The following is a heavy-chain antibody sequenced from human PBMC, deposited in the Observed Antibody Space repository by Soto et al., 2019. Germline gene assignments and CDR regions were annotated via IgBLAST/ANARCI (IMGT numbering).Heavy chain of an antibody. CDR1: GGSISSGGYS. Sequence: QLQLQESGSGLVKPSQTLSLTCAVSGGSISSGGYSWSWIRQPPGKGLEWIGYIYHSGSTYYNPSLKSRVTISVDRSKNQFSLKLSSVTAADTAVYYCARARVEVVVAATRHTNWFDPWGQGTLVTVSS. D-gene: IGHD2-15*01. V-gene: IGHV4-30-2*01. CDR3: ARARVEVVVAATRHTNWFDP. CDR2: IYHSGST. J-gene: IGHJ5*02.